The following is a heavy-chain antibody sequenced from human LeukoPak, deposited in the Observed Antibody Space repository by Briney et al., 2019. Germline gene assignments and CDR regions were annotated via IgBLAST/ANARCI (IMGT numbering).Heavy chain of an antibody. CDR2: INRDGSEE. V-gene: IGHV3-7*03. D-gene: IGHD3-16*02. J-gene: IGHJ3*01. Sequence: GGSLRLSCAASGFNFGSYWMTWVCQAPGKGLEWVANINRDGSEEYYVGSLKGRFTISRDNAKNSLYLQMNSLRAEDTAVYYCAKNHERGRYDSFDVWAQGSWVTVSS. CDR1: GFNFGSYW. CDR3: AKNHERGRYDSFDV.